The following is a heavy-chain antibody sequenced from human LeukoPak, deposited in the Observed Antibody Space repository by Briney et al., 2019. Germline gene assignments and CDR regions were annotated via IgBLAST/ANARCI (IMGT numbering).Heavy chain of an antibody. CDR3: ARDLYPITFFDA. J-gene: IGHJ5*02. CDR2: IFQSGIT. D-gene: IGHD1-14*01. V-gene: IGHV4-59*01. CDR1: GDSISRYY. Sequence: SETLSLACTVSGDSISRYYWHWIRQPPGKGLEWIGFIFQSGITNYNPSLKGRVTISADTSQNQFSLKVNSVTAADTAVYYCARDLYPITFFDAWGQGSLVTVSS.